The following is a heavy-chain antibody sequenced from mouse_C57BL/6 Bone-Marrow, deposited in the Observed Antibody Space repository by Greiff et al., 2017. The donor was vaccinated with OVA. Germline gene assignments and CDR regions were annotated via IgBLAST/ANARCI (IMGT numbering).Heavy chain of an antibody. CDR1: GYTFTSYW. CDR3: ARAGYYGSSLCFAY. J-gene: IGHJ3*01. Sequence: QVQLQQPGTELVKPGASVKLSCKASGYTFTSYWMHWVKQRPGQGLEWIGNINPSNGGTNYNEKFKSKATLTVEKSSSTAYMQLSSLTSEDSAVYYGARAGYYGSSLCFAYWGQGTLVTVSA. CDR2: INPSNGGT. V-gene: IGHV1-53*01. D-gene: IGHD1-1*01.